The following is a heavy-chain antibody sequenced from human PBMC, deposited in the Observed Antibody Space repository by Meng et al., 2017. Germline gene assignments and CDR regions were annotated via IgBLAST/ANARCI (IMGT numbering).Heavy chain of an antibody. V-gene: IGHV1-2*02. CDR1: GYTLMGHY. J-gene: IGHJ4*02. Sequence: QVQLPQSGAVGKMPGASVKVSCKVSGYTLMGHYLHWVRQAPGQGLEWMGWINPNSGGTSYEPKFQGRVTMTWDTSVSTAFMELTRLTSDDAALYYCARVGVGAPFDYWGQGTLVTVSS. D-gene: IGHD3-16*01. CDR3: ARVGVGAPFDY. CDR2: INPNSGGT.